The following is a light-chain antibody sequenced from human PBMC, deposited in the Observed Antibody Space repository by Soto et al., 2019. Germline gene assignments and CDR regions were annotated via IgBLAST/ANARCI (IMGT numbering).Light chain of an antibody. CDR3: MQGTHWPRT. J-gene: IGKJ1*01. V-gene: IGKV2-30*02. Sequence: VVMTPHPLSLSVAPGQPASISCKSSQSLLHITGDTFLFFYLQKPGQSPRRLIYKVSTRDSGVPDRFSGSGSGTEFTLKISRVEAEDVGVYYCMQGTHWPRTFGQGTKV. CDR1: QSLLHITGDTF. CDR2: KVS.